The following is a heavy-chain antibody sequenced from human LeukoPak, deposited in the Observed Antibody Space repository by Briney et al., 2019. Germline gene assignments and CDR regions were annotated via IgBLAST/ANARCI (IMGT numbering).Heavy chain of an antibody. V-gene: IGHV4-39*07. D-gene: IGHD7-27*01. CDR2: IFNSGST. CDR1: GGSISSSNYY. J-gene: IGHJ3*02. Sequence: PSETLSLTCTVSGGSISSSNYYWGWIRQPPGKGLEWIGYIFNSGSTYYNPSLKSRVTILVDTSKNQFSLKLSSVTAADTAVYYCARSGDLDAFDIWGQGTMVTVSS. CDR3: ARSGDLDAFDI.